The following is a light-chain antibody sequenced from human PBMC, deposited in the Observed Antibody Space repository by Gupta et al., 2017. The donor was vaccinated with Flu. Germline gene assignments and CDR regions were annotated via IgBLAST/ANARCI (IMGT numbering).Light chain of an antibody. Sequence: TITLTCGLSSGSVSADNYPGWYQQTPGQAPRTLIYSTNIRSSGVPDRFSGSILGSKGALTITGAHADDESVYYCVLYMSTGIWVFGGGTKLTVL. CDR1: SGSVSADNY. V-gene: IGLV8-61*01. J-gene: IGLJ3*02. CDR3: VLYMSTGIWV. CDR2: STN.